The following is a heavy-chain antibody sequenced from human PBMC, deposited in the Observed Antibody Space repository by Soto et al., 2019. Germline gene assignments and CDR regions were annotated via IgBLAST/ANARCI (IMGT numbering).Heavy chain of an antibody. CDR1: GYNFPTYW. CDR2: IYPGDSDT. J-gene: IGHJ5*02. V-gene: IGHV5-51*01. Sequence: PGESLKISCKGSGYNFPTYWIGWVRQMPGKGLEWMGIIYPGDSDTRYSPSFQGQVTISADTSITTAYLRWSSLKASDTAMYYCARGLYIATTEYNWFDPWGKGTLVTVAS. CDR3: ARGLYIATTEYNWFDP. D-gene: IGHD6-13*01.